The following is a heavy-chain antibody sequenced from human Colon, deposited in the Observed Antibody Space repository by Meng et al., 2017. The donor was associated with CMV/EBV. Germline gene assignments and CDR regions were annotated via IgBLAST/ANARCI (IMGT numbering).Heavy chain of an antibody. CDR3: AKGANCSSVTCRPYYFDY. CDR2: IRYEGRDK. V-gene: IGHV3-30*02. J-gene: IGHJ4*02. D-gene: IGHD2-2*01. CDR1: RFSFSSYG. Sequence: GESLKISCAASRFSFSSYGMHWVRQAPGKGLEWVAFIRYEGRDKDYGDSVKGRFTISRDNSKNTLYLEMNSLRPEDTAVYYCAKGANCSSVTCRPYYFDYWGQGALVTVSS.